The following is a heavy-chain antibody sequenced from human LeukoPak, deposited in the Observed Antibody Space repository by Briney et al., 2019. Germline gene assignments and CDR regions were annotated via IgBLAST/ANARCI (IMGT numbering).Heavy chain of an antibody. Sequence: GGSLRLSCAASGFVFSDFTMNWVRQAPGKGLKWFSSVSGLTSYIYYADSVKGRFTISRDNAKNSLYLQMNSLRAEDTAVYYCANGDAFHMWGQGTTVTVSS. J-gene: IGHJ3*02. CDR1: GFVFSDFT. CDR2: VSGLTSYI. V-gene: IGHV3-21*01. CDR3: ANGDAFHM.